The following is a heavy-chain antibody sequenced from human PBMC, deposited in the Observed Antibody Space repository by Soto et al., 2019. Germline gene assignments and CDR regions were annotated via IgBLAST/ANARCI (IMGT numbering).Heavy chain of an antibody. CDR3: ARDGSLGSPDY. V-gene: IGHV4-59*01. J-gene: IGHJ4*02. CDR2: IYYSGST. D-gene: IGHD3-10*01. CDR1: GGSISSYY. Sequence: SETLSLTCTVSGGSISSYYWSWIRQPPGKGLEWIGYIYYSGSTNYNPSLKSRVTISVDTSKNQFSLKLSSVTAADTAVYYCARDGSLGSPDYWGQGTLVTVSS.